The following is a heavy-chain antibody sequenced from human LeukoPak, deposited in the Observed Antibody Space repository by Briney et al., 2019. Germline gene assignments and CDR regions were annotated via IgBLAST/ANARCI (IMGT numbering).Heavy chain of an antibody. CDR1: GFTVSSNY. Sequence: GGSLRLSCAASGFTVSSNYMSWVRQAPGKGLEWVSVIYSGGSTYYAGSVKGRFTISRDNSKNTLYLQMNSLRAEDTAVYYCARRAARRGGDDCWGQGTLVTVSS. V-gene: IGHV3-66*02. CDR2: IYSGGST. D-gene: IGHD6-6*01. J-gene: IGHJ4*02. CDR3: ARRAARRGGDDC.